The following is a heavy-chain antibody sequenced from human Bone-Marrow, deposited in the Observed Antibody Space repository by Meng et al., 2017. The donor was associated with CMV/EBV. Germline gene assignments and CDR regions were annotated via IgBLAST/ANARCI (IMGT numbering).Heavy chain of an antibody. CDR1: GGSISSDDYY. CDR2: IYYSGST. Sequence: SETLSLTCTVSGGSISSDDYYWSWIRQPPGKGLEWIGYIYYSGSTYYSPSLKRRVTISVDTSKNQFSLKLSSMTAADTAVYYCARLTIPHGMDVWGQGPTVTVSS. D-gene: IGHD2-2*01. CDR3: ARLTIPHGMDV. V-gene: IGHV4-30-4*08. J-gene: IGHJ6*01.